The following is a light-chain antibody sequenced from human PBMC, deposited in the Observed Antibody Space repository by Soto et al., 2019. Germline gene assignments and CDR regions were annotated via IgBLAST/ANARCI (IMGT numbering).Light chain of an antibody. V-gene: IGKV3-15*01. J-gene: IGKJ1*01. CDR3: QHYNNSPRT. Sequence: EIVMTQSPATLSVSPGERATLSCRASQSVSSNLAWYQQKPGQAPRLLIYGASTRATGIPARFSGSGSATEFTLTISSLQSEDFAVYYCQHYNNSPRTFGQGTKVEIK. CDR2: GAS. CDR1: QSVSSN.